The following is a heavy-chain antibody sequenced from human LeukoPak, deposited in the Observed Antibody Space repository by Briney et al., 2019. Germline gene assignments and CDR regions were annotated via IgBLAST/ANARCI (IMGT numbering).Heavy chain of an antibody. CDR2: INPNSGGT. J-gene: IGHJ4*02. D-gene: IGHD3-10*01. Sequence: ASVKVSCKACGYTFSGYYMHWVRQAPGQGLEWMGWINPNSGGTNYAQKFQGRVTMTRDTSISTAFMELSRLRSDDTAVYYCARDLSITMVRSPFYLGRRTTLTVSS. CDR3: ARDLSITMVRSPFY. V-gene: IGHV1-2*02. CDR1: GYTFSGYY.